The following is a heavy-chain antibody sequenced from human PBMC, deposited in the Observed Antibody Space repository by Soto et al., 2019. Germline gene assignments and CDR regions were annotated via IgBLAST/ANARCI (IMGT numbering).Heavy chain of an antibody. CDR3: VRDGVGGTAFFWYFDY. D-gene: IGHD3-3*02. J-gene: IGHJ4*02. CDR1: GVSFSVVG. CDR2: LRYDGTNI. V-gene: IGHV3-33*01. Sequence: QVQMVESGGGVVQPGTSLRLSCVASGVSFSVVGMHWVRQAPGTGLEWVAVLRYDGTNIYYADSVKGRFTISRDNSKNTLYLQMNSLSVEDTAVYYCVRDGVGGTAFFWYFDYCGQGTLVTVSS.